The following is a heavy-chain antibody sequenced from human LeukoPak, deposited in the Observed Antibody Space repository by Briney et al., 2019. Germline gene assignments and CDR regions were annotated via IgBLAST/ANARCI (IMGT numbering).Heavy chain of an antibody. V-gene: IGHV4-59*08. Sequence: SETLSLTCTVSGGSISSYYWSWIRQPPGKGLEWIGYIYYSGSTNYNPSLKSRVTISVDTSKNQFSLKLSSVTAADTAVYYCAKLTAMHYFDYWGQGTLVTVSS. J-gene: IGHJ4*02. D-gene: IGHD5-18*01. CDR1: GGSISSYY. CDR2: IYYSGST. CDR3: AKLTAMHYFDY.